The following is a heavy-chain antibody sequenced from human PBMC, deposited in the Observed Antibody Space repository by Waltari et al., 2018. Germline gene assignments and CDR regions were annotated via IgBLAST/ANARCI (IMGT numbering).Heavy chain of an antibody. J-gene: IGHJ6*02. CDR1: GGSISSYY. V-gene: IGHV4-59*01. Sequence: QVQLQESGPGLVKPSETLSLTCTVSGGSISSYYWSWIRQPPGKGLEWIGYIYYSGSTNYNPSLKSRVTISVDTSKNQFSLKLSSVTAADTVVYYCARGGYCSSTSCYGMDVWGQGTTVTVSS. CDR2: IYYSGST. D-gene: IGHD2-2*01. CDR3: ARGGYCSSTSCYGMDV.